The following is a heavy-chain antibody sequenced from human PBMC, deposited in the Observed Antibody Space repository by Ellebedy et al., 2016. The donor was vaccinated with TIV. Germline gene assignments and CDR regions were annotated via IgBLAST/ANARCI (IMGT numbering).Heavy chain of an antibody. CDR1: GYTFTSYG. CDR2: ISAYNGNT. D-gene: IGHD3-10*02. J-gene: IGHJ4*02. CDR3: AKSGLFGELLYLDY. V-gene: IGHV1-18*01. Sequence: AASVKVSCKASGYTFTSYGISWVRQAPGQGLEWMGWISAYNGNTNYAQKLQGRVTMTTDTSTSTAYMELRSLRSDDTAVFYCAKSGLFGELLYLDYWGQGTLVTASS.